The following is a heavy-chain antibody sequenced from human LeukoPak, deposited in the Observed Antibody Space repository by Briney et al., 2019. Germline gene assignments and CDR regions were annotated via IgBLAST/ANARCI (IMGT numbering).Heavy chain of an antibody. V-gene: IGHV4-38-2*02. J-gene: IGHJ4*02. CDR1: GYSISSGYY. Sequence: PSETLSLTCTVSGYSISSGYYWGWIRQPPGKGLEWIGSIYHSGSTYYNPSLKSRVTISVDTSKNQFSLKLSSVTAADTAVYYCARDLWYYDSSGYYKEVGVEYYFDYWGQGTLVTVSS. CDR3: ARDLWYYDSSGYYKEVGVEYYFDY. D-gene: IGHD3-22*01. CDR2: IYHSGST.